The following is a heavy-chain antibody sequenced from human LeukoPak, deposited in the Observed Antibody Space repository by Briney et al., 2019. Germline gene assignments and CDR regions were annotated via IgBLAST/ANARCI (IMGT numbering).Heavy chain of an antibody. CDR1: GFTFSSYS. CDR3: ASLQEWFDSKNY. Sequence: PGGSLRLSCAASGFTFSSYSMNWVRQAPGKGLEWVSSISSSSSYIYYADSVKGRFTISRDNAKNSLYLQMNSLRAEDTAVYYCASLQEWFDSKNYWGQGTLVTVSS. D-gene: IGHD3-3*01. J-gene: IGHJ4*02. CDR2: ISSSSSYI. V-gene: IGHV3-21*01.